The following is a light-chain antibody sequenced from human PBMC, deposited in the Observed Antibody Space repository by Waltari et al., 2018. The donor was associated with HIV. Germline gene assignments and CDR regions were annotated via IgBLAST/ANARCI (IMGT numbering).Light chain of an antibody. J-gene: IGLJ3*02. Sequence: SYELTQPLSVSVALGQTAYITCGGTNIENKVVHWYQQKPGQAPVLVIYRDSNRPSGIPERFSGSNSGNTATLTISRAQAGDEGDYYCQVWDSSTGVFGGGTNLTVL. V-gene: IGLV3-9*01. CDR2: RDS. CDR3: QVWDSSTGV. CDR1: NIENKV.